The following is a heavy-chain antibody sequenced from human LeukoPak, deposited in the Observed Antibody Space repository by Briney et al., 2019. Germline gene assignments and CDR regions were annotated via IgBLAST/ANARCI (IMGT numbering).Heavy chain of an antibody. CDR1: GYTFSGYY. Sequence: ASVKVSCKTSGYTFSGYYMHWVRQAPGQGLEWMGWINPHSGGTNYAQKSQGRVTMTRDTSISTAYMELSRLRSDDTAVYYCARGSAMVSDAFDIWGQGTTVTVSS. CDR3: ARGSAMVSDAFDI. D-gene: IGHD5-18*01. CDR2: INPHSGGT. V-gene: IGHV1-2*02. J-gene: IGHJ3*02.